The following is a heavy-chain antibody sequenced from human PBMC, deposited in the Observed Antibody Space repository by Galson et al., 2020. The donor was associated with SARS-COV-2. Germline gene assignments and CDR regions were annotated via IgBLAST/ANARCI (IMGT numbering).Heavy chain of an antibody. D-gene: IGHD3-3*01. CDR1: GFTFSDYY. V-gene: IGHV3-11*06. CDR3: ARDDTYYDFWSGYSHAFDI. Sequence: GGSLRLSCAASGFTFSDYYMSWIRQAPGKGLEWVSYISSSSSSYTNYADSVKGRFTISRDNAKNSLYLQMNSLRAEDTAVYYCARDDTYYDFWSGYSHAFDIWGQGTMVTVSS. CDR2: ISSSSSSYT. J-gene: IGHJ3*02.